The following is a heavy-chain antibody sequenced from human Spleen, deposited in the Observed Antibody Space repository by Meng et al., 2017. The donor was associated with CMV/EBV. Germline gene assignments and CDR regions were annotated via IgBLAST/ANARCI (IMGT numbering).Heavy chain of an antibody. CDR1: GGSVNSGSHY. V-gene: IGHV4-61*01. CDR2: IYYNGKT. D-gene: IGHD4-23*01. CDR3: ARKVNSHFSFDY. Sequence: TVSGGSVNSGSHYWSWIRQPPGKGLEWIGDIYYNGKTNYSPSLRSRVTISVATSKNQFSLKLSSVTAADTAMYYCARKVNSHFSFDYWGQGTLVTVSS. J-gene: IGHJ4*02.